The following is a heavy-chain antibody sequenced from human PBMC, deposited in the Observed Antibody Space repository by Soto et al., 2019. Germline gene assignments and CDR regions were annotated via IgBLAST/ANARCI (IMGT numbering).Heavy chain of an antibody. Sequence: QVQLVESGGGVVQPGRSLRLSCAASGFTFSSYGMHWVRQAPGKGLEWVAVIWYDGSNKYYADSVKGRFTISRDNSKNTLYLKMNSRRAEDRAVYYWARGRGKYGYGIDNWGQGTLVTVSS. CDR2: IWYDGSNK. D-gene: IGHD5-18*01. V-gene: IGHV3-33*01. J-gene: IGHJ4*02. CDR3: ARGRGKYGYGIDN. CDR1: GFTFSSYG.